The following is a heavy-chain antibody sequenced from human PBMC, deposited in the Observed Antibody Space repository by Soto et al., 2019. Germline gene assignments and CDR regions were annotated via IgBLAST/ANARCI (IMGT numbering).Heavy chain of an antibody. V-gene: IGHV4-31*03. J-gene: IGHJ6*02. CDR1: GGSISSGGYY. CDR2: IYYSGST. D-gene: IGHD3-3*01. Sequence: QVQLQESGPGLVKPSQTLSLTCTVSGGSISSGGYYWSWIRQHPGKGLEWIGYIYYSGSTYYNPSLKSRVTISVDTSKNQFSLKLSSVTAADTAVYYCARGSLGPPHYYYYGMDVWCQGTTVTVSS. CDR3: ARGSLGPPHYYYYGMDV.